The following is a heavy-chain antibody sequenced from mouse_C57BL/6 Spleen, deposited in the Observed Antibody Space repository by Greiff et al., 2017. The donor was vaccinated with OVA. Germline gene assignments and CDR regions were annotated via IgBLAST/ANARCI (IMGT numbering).Heavy chain of an antibody. Sequence: EVLLVESGGGLVKPGGSLKLSCAASGFTFSSYTMSWVRQTPEKRLEWVATVCGGGGNTYYPDSVKGRFTISRDNAKNTLYLQMSSLRSEDTALYDCANHAYGYDDYDDWGQCTTLTVSS. CDR1: GFTFSSYT. CDR3: ANHAYGYDDYDD. CDR2: VCGGGGNT. V-gene: IGHV5-9*01. J-gene: IGHJ2*01. D-gene: IGHD2-2*01.